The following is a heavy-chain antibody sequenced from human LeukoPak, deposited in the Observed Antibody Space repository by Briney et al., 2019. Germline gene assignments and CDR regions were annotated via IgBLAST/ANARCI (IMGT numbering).Heavy chain of an antibody. Sequence: GGSLRLSCAASGFTFSSYSMNWVRQAPGKGLEWVSSISSSSYIYYADSVKGRFTISRDNAKNSLYLQMNSLRAEDTAVYYCARGLSGSYYAFDIWGQGTMVTVSS. CDR1: GFTFSSYS. J-gene: IGHJ3*02. CDR3: ARGLSGSYYAFDI. D-gene: IGHD3-10*01. CDR2: ISSSSYI. V-gene: IGHV3-21*01.